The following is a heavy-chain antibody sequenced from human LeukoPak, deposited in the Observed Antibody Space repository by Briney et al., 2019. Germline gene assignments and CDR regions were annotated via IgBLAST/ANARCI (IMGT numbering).Heavy chain of an antibody. CDR3: ATNSIFEVIALYFDH. D-gene: IGHD3-3*01. V-gene: IGHV3-66*01. Sequence: PGGSLRPSCVASGFTVSSNYTTWVRQAPGKGLEWVSVIYSSGSTYYADSVNGRFAISRDISKNTLYLQMKSLRAEDTAVYYCATNSIFEVIALYFDHWGHGNLFTVSS. CDR2: IYSSGST. J-gene: IGHJ4*01. CDR1: GFTVSSNY.